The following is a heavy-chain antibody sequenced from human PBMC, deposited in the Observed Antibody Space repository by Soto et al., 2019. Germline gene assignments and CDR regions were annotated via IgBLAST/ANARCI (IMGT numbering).Heavy chain of an antibody. J-gene: IGHJ6*02. CDR1: GFTFSSYG. V-gene: IGHV3-30*18. CDR2: ISYDGSNK. Sequence: GSLRLSCAASGFTFSSYGMHWVRQAPGKGLEWVAVISYDGSNKYYADSVKGRFTISRDNSKNTLYLQMNSLRAEDTAVYYCAKVSPLLGYYYGMDVSGQATTVTVS. D-gene: IGHD2-15*01. CDR3: AKVSPLLGYYYGMDV.